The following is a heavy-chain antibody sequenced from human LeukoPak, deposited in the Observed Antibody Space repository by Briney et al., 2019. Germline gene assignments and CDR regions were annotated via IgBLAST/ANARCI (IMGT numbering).Heavy chain of an antibody. Sequence: GGSLRLSCAASGFTFTNYAMNWVRQAPGKRLEWVSSITSNARDTYFADSVKGRFTVSRDNAKNSLYLQMNSLRAEDTAVYYCAREMGYYDSSGYYYWGQGTLVTVSS. V-gene: IGHV3-21*01. J-gene: IGHJ4*02. CDR1: GFTFTNYA. CDR3: AREMGYYDSSGYYY. CDR2: ITSNARDT. D-gene: IGHD3-22*01.